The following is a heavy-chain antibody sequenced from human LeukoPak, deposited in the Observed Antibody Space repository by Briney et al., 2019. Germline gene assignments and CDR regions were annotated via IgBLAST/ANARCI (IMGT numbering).Heavy chain of an antibody. D-gene: IGHD5-24*01. CDR1: GGTFSSYA. CDR3: ARSGVEMATLYYYYMDV. V-gene: IGHV1-69*04. J-gene: IGHJ6*03. Sequence: GASVKVSCKASGGTFSSYAISWVRQAPGQGLEWMGRIIPILGIANYAQKFQGRVTITTDESTSTAYMELSSLRSEDTAVYYCARSGVEMATLYYYYMDVWGKGTTVTVSS. CDR2: IIPILGIA.